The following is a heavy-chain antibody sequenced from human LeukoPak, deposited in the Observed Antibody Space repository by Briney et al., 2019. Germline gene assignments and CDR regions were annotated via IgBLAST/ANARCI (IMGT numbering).Heavy chain of an antibody. CDR2: IYYSGST. V-gene: IGHV4-59*01. CDR3: ARLPLPGYGDYSDFDY. J-gene: IGHJ4*02. D-gene: IGHD4-17*01. Sequence: SEALSLTCTVSGGSISSYYWSWIRQPPGKGLEWIGYIYYSGSTNYNPSLKSRVTISVDTSKNQFSLKLSSVTAADTAVYYCARLPLPGYGDYSDFDYWGQGTLVTVSS. CDR1: GGSISSYY.